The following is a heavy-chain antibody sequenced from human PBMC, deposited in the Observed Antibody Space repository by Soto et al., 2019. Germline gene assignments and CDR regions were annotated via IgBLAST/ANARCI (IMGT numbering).Heavy chain of an antibody. CDR1: GYSISSGYY. CDR2: VYHSGTT. J-gene: IGHJ5*02. CDR3: ASAEVTNWFDP. V-gene: IGHV4-38-2*01. Sequence: SETLSLTCAVSGYSISSGYYWGWIRQPPGKGLEWIGSVYHSGTTYYNPSLKSRVTISLDTSKNHFSLKLSSVTAADTAVYSCASAEVTNWFDPWGQGTLVTVSS.